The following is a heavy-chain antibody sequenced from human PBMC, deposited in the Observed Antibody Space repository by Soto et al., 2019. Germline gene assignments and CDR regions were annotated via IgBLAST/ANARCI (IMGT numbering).Heavy chain of an antibody. CDR1: GGTFSSYT. J-gene: IGHJ4*02. CDR3: ARDPVVVDGINYFDY. Sequence: GASVKVSCKASGGTFSSYTISWVRQAPGQGLEWMGRIIPILGIANYAQKFQGRVTITADKSTSTAYMELSSLRSEDTAVYYCARDPVVVDGINYFDYWGQGTLVTVSS. D-gene: IGHD2-15*01. V-gene: IGHV1-69*04. CDR2: IIPILGIA.